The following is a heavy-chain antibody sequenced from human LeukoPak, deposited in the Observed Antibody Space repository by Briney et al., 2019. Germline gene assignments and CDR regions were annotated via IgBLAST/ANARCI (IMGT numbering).Heavy chain of an antibody. J-gene: IGHJ4*02. Sequence: PGGSLRLSCAASGFTFSSYGMHWVRQAPGKGLEWVAVISYDGSNKYYADSVKGRFTISRDNSKNTLYLQMNSLRAEDTAVYYCARELSALNYGSGSADYWGQGTLVTVSS. CDR3: ARELSALNYGSGSADY. D-gene: IGHD3-10*01. CDR1: GFTFSSYG. CDR2: ISYDGSNK. V-gene: IGHV3-30*03.